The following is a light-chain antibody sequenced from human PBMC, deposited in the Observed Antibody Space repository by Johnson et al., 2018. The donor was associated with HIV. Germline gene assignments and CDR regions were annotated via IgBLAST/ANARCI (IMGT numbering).Light chain of an antibody. CDR3: GRWDSSLSAYV. CDR1: SSNIGNNY. J-gene: IGLJ1*01. CDR2: DNN. V-gene: IGLV1-51*01. Sequence: QSVLTQPPSVSAAPGQKVTISCSGSSSNIGNNYVSWYQQLPGTAPRIVTYDNNKRPSGIPDRFSGSKSGTSASLAISGLQSEDEADYYCGRWDSSLSAYVFGTGTKVTVL.